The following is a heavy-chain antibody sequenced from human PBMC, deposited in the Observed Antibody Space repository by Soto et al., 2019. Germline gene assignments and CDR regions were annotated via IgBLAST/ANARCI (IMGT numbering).Heavy chain of an antibody. CDR3: AKDAVSRDGVWLAHD. CDR1: GVTFSSYA. CDR2: IYGSGGGI. J-gene: IGHJ4*02. D-gene: IGHD5-12*01. V-gene: IGHV3-23*01. Sequence: EVHLLESGGGFVQPGGSLRLSCAASGVTFSSYAMIWIRQVPGKGLEWVSGIYGSGGGIHYADSVKGRFTISRDNSAYSVYLQMNNLRVEDTAVYYCAKDAVSRDGVWLAHDWGQGTVVTVSS.